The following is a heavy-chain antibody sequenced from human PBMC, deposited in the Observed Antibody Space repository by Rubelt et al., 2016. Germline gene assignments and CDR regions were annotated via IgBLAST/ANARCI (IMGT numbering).Heavy chain of an antibody. D-gene: IGHD2-2*01. CDR2: ISGSGDTT. J-gene: IGHJ6*02. V-gene: IGHV3-23*04. CDR3: AKSKVVPADYGMDV. CDR1: GFTFRSYA. Sequence: EVQLVASGGGLVQPGGSLRLSCAASGFTFRSYAMSWVRQAPGKGLEWVAAISGSGDTTFYAESVKGRYTISRDNSKNTLHVQMNSLSAEDTAVYYCAKSKVVPADYGMDVWGQGTTVTVSS.